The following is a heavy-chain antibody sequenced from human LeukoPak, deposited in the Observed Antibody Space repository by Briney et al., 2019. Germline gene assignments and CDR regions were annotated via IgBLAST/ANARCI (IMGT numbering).Heavy chain of an antibody. CDR1: GYSITTNYY. CDR3: VTPRSWELSDMAV. Sequence: SETLSPTCTVSGYSITTNYYWARIRQSPGTGLEWIGGVYHNGETYYNPSLKSRAIISVDTSKSDFALRLTSVTAADTAVYYCVTPRSWELSDMAVWGKGSTVIVSS. V-gene: IGHV4-38-2*02. J-gene: IGHJ6*03. D-gene: IGHD1-26*01. CDR2: VYHNGET.